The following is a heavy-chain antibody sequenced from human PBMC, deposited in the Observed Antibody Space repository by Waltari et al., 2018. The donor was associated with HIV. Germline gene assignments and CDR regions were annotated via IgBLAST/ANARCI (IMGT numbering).Heavy chain of an antibody. V-gene: IGHV1-2*02. CDR1: GYTFTGYY. J-gene: IGHJ6*02. CDR2: INPNSGGT. CDR3: AAHLITPRSYGYDYYYGMDV. Sequence: QVQLVQSGAEVKKPGASVKVSCKASGYTFTGYYMHWVRQAPGQGLEWMGWINPNSGGTNYAQKFQGRVTMTRDTSISTAYMELSRLRSDDTAVYYCAAHLITPRSYGYDYYYGMDVWGQGTTVTVSS. D-gene: IGHD5-18*01.